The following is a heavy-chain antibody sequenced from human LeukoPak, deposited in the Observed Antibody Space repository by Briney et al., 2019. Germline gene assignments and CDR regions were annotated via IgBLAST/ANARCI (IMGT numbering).Heavy chain of an antibody. V-gene: IGHV3-74*01. CDR1: GFTFSSYW. CDR3: AKDEGYCSGGSCYQNWFDP. Sequence: PGGSLRLSCAASGFTFSSYWMHWVRQAPGKGLVWVSRISSDGTSTTYADSVKGRFTISRDNAKNTLYLQMNSLRAEDTAVYYCAKDEGYCSGGSCYQNWFDPWGQGTLVTVSS. CDR2: ISSDGTST. D-gene: IGHD2-15*01. J-gene: IGHJ5*02.